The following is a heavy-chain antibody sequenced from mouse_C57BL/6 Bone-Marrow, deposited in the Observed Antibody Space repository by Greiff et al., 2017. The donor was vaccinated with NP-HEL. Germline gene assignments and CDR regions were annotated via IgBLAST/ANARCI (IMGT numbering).Heavy chain of an antibody. CDR3: ARATYYDYDGAMDY. V-gene: IGHV1-26*01. J-gene: IGHJ4*01. Sequence: VQLQQSGPELVKPGASVKISCKASGYTFTDYYVNWVKQSPGKSLEWIGDINPNNGGTSYNQKFKGKATLTVDKSSSTAYMELRSLTSEDSAVYYGARATYYDYDGAMDYWGQGTSVTVSS. CDR1: GYTFTDYY. D-gene: IGHD2-4*01. CDR2: INPNNGGT.